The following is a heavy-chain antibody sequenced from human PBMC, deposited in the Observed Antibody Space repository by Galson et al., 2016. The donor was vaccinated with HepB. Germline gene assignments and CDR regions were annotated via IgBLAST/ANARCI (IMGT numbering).Heavy chain of an antibody. CDR3: AILKGQVTILDL. CDR2: LDAGNYAT. J-gene: IGHJ5*02. D-gene: IGHD4-17*01. V-gene: IGHV3-23*01. CDR1: GFTFSSFD. Sequence: SLRLSCAASGFTFSSFDMSWVRQAPGGGLEWVSTLDAGNYATHYADSVKGRSTISRDNSKSTLYLQLNSLRAEDTAVYFCAILKGQVTILDLWGQGTLVTVSS.